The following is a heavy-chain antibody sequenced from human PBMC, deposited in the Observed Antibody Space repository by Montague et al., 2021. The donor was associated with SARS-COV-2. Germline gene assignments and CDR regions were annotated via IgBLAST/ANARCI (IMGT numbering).Heavy chain of an antibody. CDR2: IKQDGSEK. J-gene: IGHJ6*02. CDR3: ARDLGAVVVAAIKYYYSGMDV. V-gene: IGHV3-7*03. CDR1: GFTFSSYW. Sequence: SLRLSCAASGFTFSSYWMSWVRQAPGKGLEWVANIKQDGSEKYYVDSVKGRFTISRDNAKNSLYLQMNSLRAEDTAVYYCARDLGAVVVAAIKYYYSGMDVWGQGPTVTVSS. D-gene: IGHD2-15*01.